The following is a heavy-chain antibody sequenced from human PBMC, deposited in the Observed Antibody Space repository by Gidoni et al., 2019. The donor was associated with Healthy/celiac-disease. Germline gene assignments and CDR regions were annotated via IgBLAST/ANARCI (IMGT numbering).Heavy chain of an antibody. J-gene: IGHJ6*03. Sequence: QLQLVESGGGVVQPGRSLILSCAASGFTFSSYAMPWVRQAPGKGREWVAVIAYDGRNKYYADSGKGRFTSSRDNSKNTLYLQMNSLRAEDTAVYYCAREGEEGFYYYYMDVWGKGTTVTVSS. CDR1: GFTFSSYA. CDR3: AREGEEGFYYYYMDV. CDR2: IAYDGRNK. V-gene: IGHV3-30*04.